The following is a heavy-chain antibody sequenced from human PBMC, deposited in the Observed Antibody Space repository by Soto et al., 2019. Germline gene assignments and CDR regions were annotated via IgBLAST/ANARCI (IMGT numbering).Heavy chain of an antibody. Sequence: QVQLQESGPGLLKPSETLSLTCTVSGGSVSSGNYFWSWIRQPPGKGLEWIGYIHSSGSTNYNPSLKSRVTISVDTSRIQFSLKLTSVTAADTAVYYCAILTKPTAVTTAFRGGYGLDVWGQGTTVTVSS. CDR1: GGSVSSGNYF. D-gene: IGHD4-17*01. CDR3: AILTKPTAVTTAFRGGYGLDV. J-gene: IGHJ6*02. V-gene: IGHV4-61*01. CDR2: IHSSGST.